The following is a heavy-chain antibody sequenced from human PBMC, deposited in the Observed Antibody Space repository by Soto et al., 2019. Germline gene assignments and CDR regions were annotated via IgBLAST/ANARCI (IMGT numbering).Heavy chain of an antibody. CDR3: ALIKDCSRTDCYLASFDP. J-gene: IGHJ5*02. V-gene: IGHV2-26*01. Sequence: SGPTLVNPTETLTLTCTVSGLSLTNGRLGVSWIRQPPGKALEWLAHIFSNDDKSYSTSLKSRLTISKDISRSQVDLTMTNMDPVDSATYYCALIKDCSRTDCYLASFDPWGQGTLVTVSS. D-gene: IGHD2-2*01. CDR2: IFSNDDK. CDR1: GLSLTNGRLG.